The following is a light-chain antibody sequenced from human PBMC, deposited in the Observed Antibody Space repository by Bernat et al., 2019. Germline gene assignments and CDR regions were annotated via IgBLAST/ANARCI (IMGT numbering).Light chain of an antibody. J-gene: IGKJ1*01. Sequence: DIVMTQTPLSLPVTLGQPASISCRSSQGLVHSNGNTYLSWLLQMPGQPPRLLIYQISNRFSGVPDKFSGSGAGTDFTLKISRVEAEDVGVYYCMQGTQFPWTFGQGTKVEIK. CDR2: QIS. V-gene: IGKV2-24*01. CDR3: MQGTQFPWT. CDR1: QGLVHSNGNTY.